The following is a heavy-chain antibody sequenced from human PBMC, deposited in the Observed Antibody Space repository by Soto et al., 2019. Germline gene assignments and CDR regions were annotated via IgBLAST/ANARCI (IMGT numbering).Heavy chain of an antibody. CDR2: INSNGGST. V-gene: IGHV3-64*01. CDR1: GFTFSSFA. CDR3: ARFTHFGSRGYGMDV. Sequence: EVQLVESGGGLVQPGGYLRLSCAASGFTFSSFAMHWVRQAPGKGLECVSAINSNGGSTYYGNSVKGRFTISRDNSKNTLFLQMGSLRSEDMAVYYCARFTHFGSRGYGMDVWCQGTTVTVSS. D-gene: IGHD3-3*01. J-gene: IGHJ6*02.